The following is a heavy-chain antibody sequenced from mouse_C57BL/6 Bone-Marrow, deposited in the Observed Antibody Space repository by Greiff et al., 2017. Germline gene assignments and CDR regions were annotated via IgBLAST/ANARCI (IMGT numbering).Heavy chain of an antibody. Sequence: QVQLQQPGAELVKPGASVKMSCKASGYTFTSYWITWVKQRPGQGLEWIGDIYPGSGSTNYNEKFKSKATLTVDTSSSTAYMQLSSLTSEDSAVYYCARWGYYCSSSYFDVWGTGTTVTVSS. J-gene: IGHJ1*03. V-gene: IGHV1-55*01. CDR1: GYTFTSYW. D-gene: IGHD1-1*01. CDR2: IYPGSGST. CDR3: ARWGYYCSSSYFDV.